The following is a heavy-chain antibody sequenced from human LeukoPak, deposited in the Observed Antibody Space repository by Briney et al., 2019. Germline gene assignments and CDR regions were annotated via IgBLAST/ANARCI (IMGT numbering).Heavy chain of an antibody. CDR1: GYTFTGYY. CDR2: INPNSGGT. Sequence: GASVKVSCKASGYTFTGYYMHWVRQAPGQGLEWMGWINPNSGGTNYAQKFQGRVTMTRDTSISTAYMELSRLRSDDTAAYYCARGTVEMATIHGDAFDIWGQGTMVTVSS. J-gene: IGHJ3*02. CDR3: ARGTVEMATIHGDAFDI. D-gene: IGHD5-24*01. V-gene: IGHV1-2*02.